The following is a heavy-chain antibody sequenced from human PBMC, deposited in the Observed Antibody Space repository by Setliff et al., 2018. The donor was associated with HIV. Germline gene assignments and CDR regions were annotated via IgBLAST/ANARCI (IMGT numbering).Heavy chain of an antibody. CDR1: GYTFTSYY. CDR2: VSGYNGDT. J-gene: IGHJ4*02. V-gene: IGHV1-18*04. Sequence: ASVKVSCKASGYTFTSYYIHWVRQAPGQGLEWVGWVSGYNGDTNYAQNLRGRVTVTTDTSTTTAYMELRSLTSDDTAMYYCARDPPGNPWFFDYWGPGTLVTVSS. CDR3: ARDPPGNPWFFDY. D-gene: IGHD3-22*01.